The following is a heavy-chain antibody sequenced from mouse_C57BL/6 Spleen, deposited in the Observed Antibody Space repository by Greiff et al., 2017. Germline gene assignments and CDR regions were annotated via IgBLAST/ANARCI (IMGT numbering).Heavy chain of an antibody. D-gene: IGHD1-1*01. CDR3: AIYYYGSSYFDY. CDR2: IYPSDSET. Sequence: VQLQQPGAELVRPGSSEKLSCKASGYTFTSYWMDWVKQRPGQGLEWIGNIYPSDSETHYNQKFKDKATLTVDKSSSTAYMQLSSLTSEDSAVYYCAIYYYGSSYFDYWGQGTTLTVSS. CDR1: GYTFTSYW. V-gene: IGHV1-61*01. J-gene: IGHJ2*01.